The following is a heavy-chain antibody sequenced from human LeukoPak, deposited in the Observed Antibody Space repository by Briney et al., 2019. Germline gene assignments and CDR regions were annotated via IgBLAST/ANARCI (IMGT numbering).Heavy chain of an antibody. CDR2: INSDGSST. CDR1: GFTFSSYG. CDR3: ARTEYCSPTSCKYASF. D-gene: IGHD2-2*01. V-gene: IGHV3-74*01. Sequence: GGSLRLSCAASGFTFSSYGMHWVRQAPGEGLVWVSQINSDGSSTNYADSVKGRFTISRDNAKNTLYLQMNSLRAEDTAVYYCARTEYCSPTSCKYASFWGQGTMVTVSS. J-gene: IGHJ3*01.